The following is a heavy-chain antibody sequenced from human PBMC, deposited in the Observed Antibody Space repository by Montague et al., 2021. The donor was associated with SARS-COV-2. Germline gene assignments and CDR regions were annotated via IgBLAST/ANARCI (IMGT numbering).Heavy chain of an antibody. Sequence: SETLSLTCTVSGASVRGGNSYWNWIRQPPGKGLEWIGYISYSGSTNYXPSLKSRVTISVDTSKNQLSLKVISATAADTAVYYCARTGYESVSYYYIYPDWGQGTLVTVSS. CDR2: ISYSGST. CDR3: ARTGYESVSYYYIYPD. J-gene: IGHJ1*01. D-gene: IGHD3-22*01. V-gene: IGHV4-61*01. CDR1: GASVRGGNSY.